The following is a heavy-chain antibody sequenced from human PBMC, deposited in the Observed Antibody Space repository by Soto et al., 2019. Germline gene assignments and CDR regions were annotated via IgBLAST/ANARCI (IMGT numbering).Heavy chain of an antibody. D-gene: IGHD1-1*01. Sequence: VQLVESGGGVVQPGRSLRLSCAASAFTFSSYAMHWVRQAPGKGLEWVAVISYDGGTKYYADSVKGRFTISRDNSKNTVYLQMNILRTEDTAVYYCARGEHTRGLFDFWGQGTLVTVSS. CDR1: AFTFSSYA. CDR2: ISYDGGTK. J-gene: IGHJ4*02. V-gene: IGHV3-30-3*01. CDR3: ARGEHTRGLFDF.